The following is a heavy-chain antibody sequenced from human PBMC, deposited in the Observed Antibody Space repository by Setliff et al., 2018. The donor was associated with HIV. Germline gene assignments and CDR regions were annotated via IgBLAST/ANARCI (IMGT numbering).Heavy chain of an antibody. Sequence: GGSLRLSCAASGFTFSGDWMHWVRQPPGKGQVWVSHINGDGSTINYADSVKGRFTISRDNAKNTLYLQMNDLRAEDTAVYFCARDFYGSLDYWGQGSLVTVSS. CDR2: INGDGSTI. CDR3: ARDFYGSLDY. CDR1: GFTFSGDW. J-gene: IGHJ4*02. V-gene: IGHV3-74*01. D-gene: IGHD1-26*01.